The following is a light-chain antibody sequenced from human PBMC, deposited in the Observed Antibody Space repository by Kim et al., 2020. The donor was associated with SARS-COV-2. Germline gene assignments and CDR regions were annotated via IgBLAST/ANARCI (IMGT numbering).Light chain of an antibody. J-gene: IGLJ2*01. V-gene: IGLV2-14*03. Sequence: SITISFTGTSSDVGNYNYVSWYQHHPGEAPKVMIYDVTKRPSGVSNRFFGSKSGNTASLTISGLKTEDEAHYYCCSYASSGTLIFGGGTQLTVL. CDR1: SSDVGNYNY. CDR3: CSYASSGTLI. CDR2: DVT.